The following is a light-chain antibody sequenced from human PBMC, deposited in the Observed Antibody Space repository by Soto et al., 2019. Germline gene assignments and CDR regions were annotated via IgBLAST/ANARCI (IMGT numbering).Light chain of an antibody. CDR2: DAS. Sequence: DIQMTQSPSSLSASVGDRVTITCQASQDITKYLNWYQQKPGRAPKLLIYDASNLVTGVPSRFSGTGSGTYFTVTISSLQPEDFATYYCQQYDNVPYTFGQGTKLEIK. CDR3: QQYDNVPYT. CDR1: QDITKY. V-gene: IGKV1-33*01. J-gene: IGKJ2*01.